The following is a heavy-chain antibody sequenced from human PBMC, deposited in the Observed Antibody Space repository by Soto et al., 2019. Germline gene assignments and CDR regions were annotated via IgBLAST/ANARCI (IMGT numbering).Heavy chain of an antibody. Sequence: QLHLQESGPGRVKPSETLSLTCSVSGGSISTSGSYWGWVRQAPEKGLEWIGGANYVGTINYNPSLKRRVAISVDTSKNQFSLQLTSVTAADTAVYYCARLPLVRGVPAWGQGTLVTVSS. D-gene: IGHD3-10*01. CDR1: GGSISTSGSY. V-gene: IGHV4-39*01. CDR3: ARLPLVRGVPA. J-gene: IGHJ5*02. CDR2: ANYVGTI.